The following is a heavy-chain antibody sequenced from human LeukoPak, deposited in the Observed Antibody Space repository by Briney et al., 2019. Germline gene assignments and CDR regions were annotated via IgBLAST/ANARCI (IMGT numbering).Heavy chain of an antibody. Sequence: SETLSLTCAVYGGSFSGYYWSWIRQPPGKGLEWIGEINHSGSTNYNPSLKSRVTISVDTSKNQFSLRLSSVTAADTAVYYCARQYGDYGPYYFDYWGQGTLVTVSS. CDR3: ARQYGDYGPYYFDY. CDR2: INHSGST. D-gene: IGHD4-17*01. J-gene: IGHJ4*02. CDR1: GGSFSGYY. V-gene: IGHV4-34*01.